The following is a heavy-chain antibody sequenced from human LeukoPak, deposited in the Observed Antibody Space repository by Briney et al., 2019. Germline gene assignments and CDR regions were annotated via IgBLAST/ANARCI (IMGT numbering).Heavy chain of an antibody. CDR1: GFTFSNYA. J-gene: IGHJ5*02. Sequence: GGTLRLSCAASGFTFSNYAMSWVRQAPGKGLEWVSSISSSGNIYYAASLKGRFTISRDDSRSTLYLRMNSLRVEDTAVYFCARDDEGDCASTSCYKWFDPWGQGTLVTVSS. CDR2: ISSSGNI. V-gene: IGHV3-23*01. CDR3: ARDDEGDCASTSCYKWFDP. D-gene: IGHD2-2*02.